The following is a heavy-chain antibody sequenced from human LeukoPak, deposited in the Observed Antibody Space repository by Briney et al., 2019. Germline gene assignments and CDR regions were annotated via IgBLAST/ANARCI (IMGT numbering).Heavy chain of an antibody. J-gene: IGHJ4*02. CDR3: ARNLETTYQGFWSGSPHYFDY. Sequence: GGSLRLSCAASGFTFSSYAMSWVRQAPGKGLEWVSAISGSGGSTYYADSVKGRFTISRDNGKNSLYLQMNSLRPEDTAVYYCARNLETTYQGFWSGSPHYFDYWGQGALVTVSS. CDR1: GFTFSSYA. D-gene: IGHD3-3*01. CDR2: ISGSGGST. V-gene: IGHV3-23*01.